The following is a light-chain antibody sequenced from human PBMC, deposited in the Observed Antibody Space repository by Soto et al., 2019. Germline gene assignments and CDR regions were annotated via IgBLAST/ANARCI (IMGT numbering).Light chain of an antibody. J-gene: IGLJ3*02. CDR2: GDN. Sequence: QSVLTQPPSVSGAPGQRVTISCTGGNSNIGASNDVHWYQQIPGIAPKLLIYGDNNRPSGVPDRFSGSKSGTSASLAITGLQAEDEADYYCHSYDSSLSGSVFGGGTKVTVL. V-gene: IGLV1-40*01. CDR3: HSYDSSLSGSV. CDR1: NSNIGASND.